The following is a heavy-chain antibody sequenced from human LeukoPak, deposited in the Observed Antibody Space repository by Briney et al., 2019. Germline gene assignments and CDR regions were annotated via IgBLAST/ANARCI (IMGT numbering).Heavy chain of an antibody. CDR3: ARGHSQEDIVVVVAATPFDY. V-gene: IGHV4-34*01. CDR2: INHSGST. J-gene: IGHJ4*02. CDR1: GGSFSGYY. D-gene: IGHD2-15*01. Sequence: KTSETLSLTCAVYGGSFSGYYWSWIRQPPGKGLEWIGEINHSGSTNYNPSLKSRVTISVDTSKNQFSLKLSSVTAADTAVYYCARGHSQEDIVVVVAATPFDYWGQGTLVTVSS.